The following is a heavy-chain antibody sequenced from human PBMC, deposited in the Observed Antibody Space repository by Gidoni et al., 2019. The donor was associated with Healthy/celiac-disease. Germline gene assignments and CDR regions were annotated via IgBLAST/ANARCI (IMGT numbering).Heavy chain of an antibody. CDR1: GGSISSGSYY. Sequence: QVQLQESGPGLVKPSQTLSLTCTVSGGSISSGSYYWSWIRQPAGKGLEWIGRIYTSGSTNYNPSRKSRVTISVDTSKNQFSLKLSSVTAADTAVYYCAGETPSSSWPNEIGTWGQGTLVTVSS. CDR2: IYTSGST. V-gene: IGHV4-61*02. D-gene: IGHD6-13*01. CDR3: AGETPSSSWPNEIGT. J-gene: IGHJ4*02.